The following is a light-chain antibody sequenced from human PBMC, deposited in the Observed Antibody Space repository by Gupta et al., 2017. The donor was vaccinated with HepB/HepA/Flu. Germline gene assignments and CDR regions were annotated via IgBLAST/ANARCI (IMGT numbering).Light chain of an antibody. CDR3: QQNNNWPVT. V-gene: IGKV3-15*01. J-gene: IGKJ5*01. CDR2: GAS. Sequence: ELVITQSPATLAVPPGESATLSCWASKSGSNNLAWYQQKPGQVPRLLIYGASTRATGIPARFSGSGSGTEFTLIISSLQAEDFAVYYCQQNNNWPVTFGQGTRLEIK. CDR1: KSGSNN.